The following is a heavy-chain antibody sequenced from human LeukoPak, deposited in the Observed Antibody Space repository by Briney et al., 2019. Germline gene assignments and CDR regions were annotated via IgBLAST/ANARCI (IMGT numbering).Heavy chain of an antibody. J-gene: IGHJ4*02. CDR1: GVTFSDYY. D-gene: IGHD6-13*01. V-gene: IGHV3-74*01. Sequence: GGSLRLSCAASGVTFSDYYTHWVRQAPGKGLVWVSRISPTGSTTSYADSVKGRFTVSRDNAKNTLYLQVNNLRAEDTAVYYCARGPSSNWSGLDFWGQGTLLTVSS. CDR2: ISPTGSTT. CDR3: ARGPSSNWSGLDF.